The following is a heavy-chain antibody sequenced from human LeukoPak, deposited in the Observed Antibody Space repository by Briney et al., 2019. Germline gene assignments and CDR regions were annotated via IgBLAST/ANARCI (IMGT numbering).Heavy chain of an antibody. CDR1: GFTFITYT. D-gene: IGHD3/OR15-3a*01. CDR2: ISGHGGP. V-gene: IGHV3-23*01. Sequence: GGSLRLSCAASGFTFITYTMAWVRQAPGGGLEWVSGISGHGGPYYADSVRGRFAISRDNSKSTLYLQMNSLRAEDTAVYYCAKDARSRGMIFGVVTDYYYGMDVWGQGTTVTVSS. CDR3: AKDARSRGMIFGVVTDYYYGMDV. J-gene: IGHJ6*02.